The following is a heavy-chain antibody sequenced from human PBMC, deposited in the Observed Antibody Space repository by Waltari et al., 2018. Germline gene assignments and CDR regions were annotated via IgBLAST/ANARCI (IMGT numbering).Heavy chain of an antibody. CDR1: GYSISSGYW. D-gene: IGHD1-26*01. Sequence: QVKLQESGPGLVKPSETLSLTCAVSGYSISSGYWWGWIRQPPGKGLEWIASIYYSGSPQYPPSLRRRATISADTSKNQFSRRLTSVTAADTAVYYCANNEWGLPVSWGQGTLVTVSS. J-gene: IGHJ5*02. V-gene: IGHV4-38-2*01. CDR3: ANNEWGLPVS. CDR2: IYYSGSP.